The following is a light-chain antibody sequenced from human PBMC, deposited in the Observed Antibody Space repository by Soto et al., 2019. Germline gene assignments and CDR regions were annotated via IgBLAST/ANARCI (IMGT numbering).Light chain of an antibody. J-gene: IGLJ1*01. Sequence: QSVLTQPPSASGSLGQSVTISCTGTSSDVGAYNYVSWYQQHPGKAPKLMIYEVTRRPSGVPDRFSGSKSGNTASLNVSGLQAGDEADYYCGSYADKTDYVVGTGTKVTVL. CDR2: EVT. CDR3: GSYADKTDYV. CDR1: SSDVGAYNY. V-gene: IGLV2-8*01.